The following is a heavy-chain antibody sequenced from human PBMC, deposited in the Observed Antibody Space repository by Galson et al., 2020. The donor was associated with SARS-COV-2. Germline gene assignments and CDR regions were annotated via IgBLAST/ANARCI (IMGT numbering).Heavy chain of an antibody. V-gene: IGHV1-58*02. CDR2: IVVGSGNT. J-gene: IGHJ4*02. CDR1: GFTFTSSP. CDR3: AARGLLGEFPQ. Sequence: SVKVSCKASGFTFTSSPMQWVRQARGQRLEWIGWIVVGSGNTNYAQKFQERVTITRDMSTSTAYMELSSLRSEDTAVYYCAARGLLGEFPQWGQGTLFTVSS. D-gene: IGHD3-16*01.